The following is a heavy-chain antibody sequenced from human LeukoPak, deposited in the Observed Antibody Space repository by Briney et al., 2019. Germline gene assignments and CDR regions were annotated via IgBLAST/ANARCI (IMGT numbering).Heavy chain of an antibody. CDR2: ISYDGSNK. Sequence: GGSLRLSCAASGFTFSSYAMHWVRQAPGKGLEWVAVISYDGSNKYYADSVKGRFTISRDNSKNTLYLQMNSLRAEDTAVYYCARGGVVVITSDAFDIWGQGTMVTVSS. V-gene: IGHV3-30-3*01. D-gene: IGHD3-22*01. CDR1: GFTFSSYA. J-gene: IGHJ3*02. CDR3: ARGGVVVITSDAFDI.